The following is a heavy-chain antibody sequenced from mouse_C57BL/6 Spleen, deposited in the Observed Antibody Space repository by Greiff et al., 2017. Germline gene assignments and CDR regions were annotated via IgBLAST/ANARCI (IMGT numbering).Heavy chain of an antibody. CDR1: GFNIKDYY. J-gene: IGHJ4*01. CDR3: ARSTVVATRDAMDY. D-gene: IGHD1-1*01. CDR2: IDPEDGET. Sequence: DVQLQESGAELVKPGASVKLSCTASGFNIKDYYMHWVKQRTEQGLEWIGRIDPEDGETKYAQKFQGKATITADTSSNTAYLQLSSLTSEDTAVYYCARSTVVATRDAMDYWGQGTSVTVSS. V-gene: IGHV14-2*01.